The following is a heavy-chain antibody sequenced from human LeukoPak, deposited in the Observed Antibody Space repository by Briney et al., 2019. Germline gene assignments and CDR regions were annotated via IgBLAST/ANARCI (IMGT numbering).Heavy chain of an antibody. D-gene: IGHD3-22*01. J-gene: IGHJ4*02. Sequence: PSETLSLTCTVSGGSISSYYWSWIRQPPGKGLEWIGNIYNSGSTNYNPSLKSRVTMSVDPSKNQFSLRLSSVTAADTAVYFCARAPFSFDSSAYPYYFDYGGQEPLVPVPS. CDR2: IYNSGST. CDR1: GGSISSYY. V-gene: IGHV4-59*01. CDR3: ARAPFSFDSSAYPYYFDY.